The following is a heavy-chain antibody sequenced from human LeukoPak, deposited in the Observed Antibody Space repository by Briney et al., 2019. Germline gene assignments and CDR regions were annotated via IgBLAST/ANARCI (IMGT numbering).Heavy chain of an antibody. Sequence: PSETLSLTCTVSGGSISSGGYYWSWIRQHPGKGLEWIGYIYYSGSTYYNPSLKSRVTISVGTSKNQFSLKLSSVTAADTAVYYCARVLRGFGTGTIRYYFDYWGQGTLVTVSS. V-gene: IGHV4-31*03. CDR3: ARVLRGFGTGTIRYYFDY. D-gene: IGHD1-7*01. J-gene: IGHJ4*02. CDR2: IYYSGST. CDR1: GGSISSGGYY.